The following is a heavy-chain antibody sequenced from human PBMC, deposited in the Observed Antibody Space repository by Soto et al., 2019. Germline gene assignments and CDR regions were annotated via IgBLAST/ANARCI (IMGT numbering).Heavy chain of an antibody. J-gene: IGHJ6*02. Sequence: LSLTCTVSGGSISSGDYYWSWIRQPPGKGLEWIGYIFYSGSTNYNPSLKSRVSMSVDTSKKQFSLKLTSVTAADTAVYFCVSGYVMDVWGQGTTVTVSS. D-gene: IGHD3-10*01. V-gene: IGHV4-61*08. CDR2: IFYSGST. CDR1: GGSISSGDYY. CDR3: VSGYVMDV.